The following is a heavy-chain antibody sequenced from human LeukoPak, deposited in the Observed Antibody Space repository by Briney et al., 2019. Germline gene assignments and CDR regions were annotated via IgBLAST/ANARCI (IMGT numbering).Heavy chain of an antibody. Sequence: ASVKVSCKASGGTFSSYAISWVRQAPGQGLEWMGGIIPIFGTANYAQKFQGRVTMTRNTSISTAYMELSSLRSEDTAVYYCASLVVSYDFWSGYSRYNWFDPWGQGTLVTVSS. J-gene: IGHJ5*02. CDR3: ASLVVSYDFWSGYSRYNWFDP. D-gene: IGHD3-3*01. CDR1: GGTFSSYA. V-gene: IGHV1-69*05. CDR2: IIPIFGTA.